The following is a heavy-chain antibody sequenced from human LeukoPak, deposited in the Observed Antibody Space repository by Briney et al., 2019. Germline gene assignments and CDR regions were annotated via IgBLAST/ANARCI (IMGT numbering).Heavy chain of an antibody. V-gene: IGHV4-39*01. CDR2: IYYSGST. Sequence: SETLSLTCAVYGGSFSGYYWGWIRQPPGKGLEWIGSIYYSGSTYYNASLKSRGTISVDTSKNQFSLKLNSVTAADTAVYFCARQVVAVAGTGYFDYWGQGTLVTVSS. CDR1: GGSFSGYY. CDR3: ARQVVAVAGTGYFDY. J-gene: IGHJ4*02. D-gene: IGHD6-19*01.